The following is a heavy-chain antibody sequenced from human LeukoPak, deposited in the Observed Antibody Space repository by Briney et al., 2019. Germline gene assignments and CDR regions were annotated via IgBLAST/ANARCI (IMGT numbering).Heavy chain of an antibody. Sequence: PGGSLRLSCAASGFTFSSYWMNWVRQAPGKGLEWVANIKQDGSEKYYADSVKGRFTISRDNSKNTLYLQMNSLRAEDTAVYYRAKDHSGYDFAYWGQGTLVAVSS. D-gene: IGHD5-12*01. CDR3: AKDHSGYDFAY. V-gene: IGHV3-7*01. CDR1: GFTFSSYW. J-gene: IGHJ4*02. CDR2: IKQDGSEK.